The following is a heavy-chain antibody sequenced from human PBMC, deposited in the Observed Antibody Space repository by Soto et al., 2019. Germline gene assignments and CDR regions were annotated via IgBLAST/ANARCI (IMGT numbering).Heavy chain of an antibody. CDR1: GFTFSSYA. J-gene: IGHJ4*02. CDR2: ISYDGSNK. D-gene: IGHD3-9*01. Sequence: GGSLRLSCAPSGFTFSSYAMHWVRQAPGKGLEWMAVISYDGSNKYYADSVKGRFTISRDNSNNTLYLQMNSLRAEDTAVYYCARERDPYYDILTGFDYWGQGTLVTVSS. CDR3: ARERDPYYDILTGFDY. V-gene: IGHV3-30-3*01.